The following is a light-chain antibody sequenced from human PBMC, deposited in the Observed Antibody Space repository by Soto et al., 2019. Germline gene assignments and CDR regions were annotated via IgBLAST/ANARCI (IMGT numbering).Light chain of an antibody. Sequence: IQLTQSPSSLSASVGDRVTITCRASQGISNYLAWYQQKPGKAPKLLIYSASTLQRWVSSRFSGSGSGADFTLMISSLQPEDVATYFCQQANIYPFTFGLGTKVEIK. CDR2: SAS. CDR3: QQANIYPFT. CDR1: QGISNY. V-gene: IGKV1-9*01. J-gene: IGKJ3*01.